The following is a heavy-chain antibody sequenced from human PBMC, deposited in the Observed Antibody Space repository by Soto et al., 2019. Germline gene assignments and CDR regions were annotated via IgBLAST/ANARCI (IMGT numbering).Heavy chain of an antibody. CDR3: ARDRNYGSGRGYYYYGMDV. J-gene: IGHJ6*02. CDR2: IYHSGST. CDR1: GGSISISNW. Sequence: PAETLCLTCAVSGGSISISNWWSWFRQPPVKGLEWIGKIYHSGSTNYNPSLKSRVTISVDKSKNQFSLKLSSVTAADTAVYYCARDRNYGSGRGYYYYGMDVWGQGTTVTVSS. D-gene: IGHD3-10*01. V-gene: IGHV4-4*02.